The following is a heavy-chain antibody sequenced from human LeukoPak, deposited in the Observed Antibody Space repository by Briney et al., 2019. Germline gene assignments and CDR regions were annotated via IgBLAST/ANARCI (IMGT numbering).Heavy chain of an antibody. CDR1: GFSFCSYG. D-gene: IGHD6-19*01. CDR2: ISHEGSSQ. CDR3: ARTREQWQVLDY. J-gene: IGHJ4*02. V-gene: IGHV3-30*03. Sequence: GRSLRLSCAASGFSFCSYGMHWVRQAPGKGLEWVAVISHEGSSQYYGDSVKGRFTISRDNSKNMVYLQMNSLRTEDTAVYYCARTREQWQVLDYWGQGTLVTVSS.